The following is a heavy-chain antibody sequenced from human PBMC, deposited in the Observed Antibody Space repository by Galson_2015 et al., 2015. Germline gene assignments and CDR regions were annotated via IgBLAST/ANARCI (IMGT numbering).Heavy chain of an antibody. CDR3: ARGVRTTDDAFDI. CDR1: GFTFSSYS. D-gene: IGHD4-11*01. CDR2: ISSSSSYI. V-gene: IGHV3-21*01. J-gene: IGHJ3*02. Sequence: SLRLSCAASGFTFSSYSMNWVRQAPGKGLEWVSSISSSSSYIYYADSVKGRFTISRDNAKNPLYLQMNSLRAEDTALYYCARGVRTTDDAFDIWGQGTMVTVSS.